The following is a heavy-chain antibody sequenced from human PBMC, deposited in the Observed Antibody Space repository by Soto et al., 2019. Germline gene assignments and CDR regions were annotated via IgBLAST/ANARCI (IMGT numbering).Heavy chain of an antibody. CDR2: TYYRSEWRY. Sequence: PSQTLSLTCGISVDSVSNNNAAWNWIRQSPSRGLEWLGRTYYRSEWRYDYAVSVKGRININPDTSKNHFSLQLNSVTPEDTAVYYCARGGYYSVWTWGQGTQVTVSS. CDR1: VDSVSNNNAA. V-gene: IGHV6-1*01. J-gene: IGHJ4*02. CDR3: ARGGYYSVWT. D-gene: IGHD3-22*01.